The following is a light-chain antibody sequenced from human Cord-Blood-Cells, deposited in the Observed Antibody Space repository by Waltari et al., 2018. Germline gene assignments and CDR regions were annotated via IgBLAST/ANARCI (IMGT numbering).Light chain of an antibody. V-gene: IGKV1-39*01. CDR3: QQSYSTPYS. Sequence: IQMTQSPSSLSASVGDTVTITCRASQRISSYLNWYQQKQGKAPKLLIYAASSLQSGVPSRFSGSGSGTDFTLTISSLQPEDFATYYCQQSYSTPYSFGQGTKLEIK. CDR1: QRISSY. CDR2: AAS. J-gene: IGKJ2*03.